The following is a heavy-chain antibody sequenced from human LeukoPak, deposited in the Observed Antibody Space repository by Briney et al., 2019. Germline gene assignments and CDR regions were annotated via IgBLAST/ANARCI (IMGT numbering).Heavy chain of an antibody. CDR1: GGSISSCGYY. J-gene: IGHJ4*02. V-gene: IGHV4-31*03. Sequence: SETLSLTCTVSGGSISSCGYYWSWIRQHPGKGLEWIGYIYYSGSTYYNPSLKSRVTISVDTSKNQFSLKLSSVTAADTAVYYCARDDALVATGSFDYWGQGTLVTVSS. CDR3: ARDDALVATGSFDY. D-gene: IGHD5-12*01. CDR2: IYYSGST.